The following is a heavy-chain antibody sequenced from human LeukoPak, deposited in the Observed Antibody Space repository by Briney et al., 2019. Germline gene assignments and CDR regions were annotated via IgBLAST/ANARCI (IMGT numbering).Heavy chain of an antibody. J-gene: IGHJ6*03. CDR3: ARGYSSSWPYYYYMDV. Sequence: SETLSLTCTVSGGSISSHYWSWIRQPPGKGLEWIGYIYHSGTTNYNPSLKSRATISINTSKNQFSLKMSSVTAADTAVYYCARGYSSSWPYYYYMDVWGKGTTVTVSS. CDR2: IYHSGTT. D-gene: IGHD6-13*01. V-gene: IGHV4-59*11. CDR1: GGSISSHY.